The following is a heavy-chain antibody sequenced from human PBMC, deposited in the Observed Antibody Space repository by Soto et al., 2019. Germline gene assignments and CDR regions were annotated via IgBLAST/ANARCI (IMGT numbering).Heavy chain of an antibody. J-gene: IGHJ2*01. V-gene: IGHV3-23*01. Sequence: EEQLLESGGGVVQRGGSLRLSCAASGFIFSNYAMTWVRQAPGKGLEWVSRISGRGGSTYYADSVKGRLTMSRDNSKNTRYLQMTSLSAEDTAIYYCARRAGGAVVWYYDLWGRGTLVTV. CDR2: ISGRGGST. D-gene: IGHD2-21*01. CDR3: ARRAGGAVVWYYDL. CDR1: GFIFSNYA.